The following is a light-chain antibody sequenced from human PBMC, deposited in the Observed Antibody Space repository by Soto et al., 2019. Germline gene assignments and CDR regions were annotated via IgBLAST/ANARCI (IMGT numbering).Light chain of an antibody. CDR1: QSVSSY. Sequence: IVLSQSPATLSFSPGERPTLTCTASQSVSSYLAWYQQKPGQAPRLLIYGASSRATGIPDRFSGSGSGTDFTLTISRLEPEDFAVYYCQQYGSSPRTFGQGTKVDI. V-gene: IGKV3-20*01. CDR2: GAS. CDR3: QQYGSSPRT. J-gene: IGKJ1*01.